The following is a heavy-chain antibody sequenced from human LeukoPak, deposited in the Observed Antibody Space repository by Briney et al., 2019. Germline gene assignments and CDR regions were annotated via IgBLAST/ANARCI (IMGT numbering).Heavy chain of an antibody. D-gene: IGHD2-2*01. V-gene: IGHV3-7*01. Sequence: PGGSLRLSCAASGFTFSSYWMSWVRQAPGKGLEWVANIKQDGSEKYYVDSVKGRFTISRDNAKNSLYLQMNSLRAEDTAVYYCARGTRYCSSTSCYAFDIWGQGTMVTVSS. J-gene: IGHJ3*02. CDR3: ARGTRYCSSTSCYAFDI. CDR2: IKQDGSEK. CDR1: GFTFSSYW.